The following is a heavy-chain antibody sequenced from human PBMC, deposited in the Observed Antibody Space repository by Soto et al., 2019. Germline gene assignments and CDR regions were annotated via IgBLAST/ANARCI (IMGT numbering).Heavy chain of an antibody. D-gene: IGHD6-13*01. V-gene: IGHV3-30*18. CDR2: ISFDGGNQ. J-gene: IGHJ5*02. CDR1: GFDFNTYG. Sequence: QVQLVESGGGVVQPGRSLRLSCAASGFDFNTYGLHWVRQAPGKGLERVAAISFDGGNQYYADSVKGRFTISRDKSNSTLYLQMNSLGAEDTATYFCAKDSSVTAAGSGGWFDPWGPGTLVIVSS. CDR3: AKDSSVTAAGSGGWFDP.